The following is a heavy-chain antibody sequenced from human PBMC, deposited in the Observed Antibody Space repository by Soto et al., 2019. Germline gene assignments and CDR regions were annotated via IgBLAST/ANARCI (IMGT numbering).Heavy chain of an antibody. CDR1: GCSFLTSSHY. V-gene: IGHV4-39*02. Sequence: SETLSLTCTASGCSFLTSSHYWVWLRQPPGKGLEWIGTFFHSGSTAHNPSLKSRVTVSMDTSKNHFSLELSSVTAADTAVYYCATSSDTGYIFDFWGQGTLVTVSS. J-gene: IGHJ4*02. D-gene: IGHD3-9*01. CDR3: ATSSDTGYIFDF. CDR2: FFHSGST.